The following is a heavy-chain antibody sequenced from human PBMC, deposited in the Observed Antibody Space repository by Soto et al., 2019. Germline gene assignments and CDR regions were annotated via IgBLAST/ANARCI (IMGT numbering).Heavy chain of an antibody. Sequence: PGGSLRLSCETSGFNFRTHGMHWVRQAPGKGLEWVAVVDTATEYYTDSVKGRFTISRDNAKNSLYLQMNSLRDEDTAVYYCARDVRWLRFYFDYWGQGTLVTVSS. V-gene: IGHV3-33*01. D-gene: IGHD5-12*01. CDR2: VDTATE. J-gene: IGHJ4*02. CDR1: GFNFRTHG. CDR3: ARDVRWLRFYFDY.